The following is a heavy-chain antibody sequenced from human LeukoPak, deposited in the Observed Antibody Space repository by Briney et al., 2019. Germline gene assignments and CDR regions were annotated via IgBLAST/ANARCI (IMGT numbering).Heavy chain of an antibody. CDR3: AKGASEWELLDNWFDP. CDR1: GFTFSSYG. V-gene: IGHV3-30*02. Sequence: GGSPRLSCAASGFTFSSYGMHWVRQAPGKGLEWVAFIRYDGSNKYYADSVKGRFTISRDNSKNTLYLQMNSLRAEDTAVYYCAKGASEWELLDNWFDPWGQGTLVTVSS. D-gene: IGHD1-26*01. J-gene: IGHJ5*02. CDR2: IRYDGSNK.